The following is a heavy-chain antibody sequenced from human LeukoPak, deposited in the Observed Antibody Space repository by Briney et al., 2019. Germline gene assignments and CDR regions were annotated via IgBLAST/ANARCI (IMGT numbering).Heavy chain of an antibody. D-gene: IGHD5-24*01. CDR3: ASLKDGYNFHH. V-gene: IGHV1-2*02. Sequence: GASVTVSFKTSVYTFTNYNLHWFRQAPGHGLEWMGWMSPNGGVTKYTQNFQGRVTIIRDSSIGTAYMQLIGLTSDDTAVYYCASLKDGYNFHHWGQGTLVTVSS. CDR2: MSPNGGVT. CDR1: VYTFTNYN. J-gene: IGHJ4*02.